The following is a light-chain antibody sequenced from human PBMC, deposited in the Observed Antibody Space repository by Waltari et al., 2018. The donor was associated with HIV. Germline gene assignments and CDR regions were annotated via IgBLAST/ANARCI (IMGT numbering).Light chain of an antibody. CDR3: SSYTSSRTWV. CDR2: EVS. Sequence: QSALTQPASVSGSPGQSITISCTGPSSDVGGYYYLSWYQQHTGKAPKLMIYEVSNRPSGVSNRFSGSKSGNTASLTISGLQAEDEADYYCSSYTSSRTWVFGGGTKLTVL. CDR1: SSDVGGYYY. J-gene: IGLJ3*02. V-gene: IGLV2-14*01.